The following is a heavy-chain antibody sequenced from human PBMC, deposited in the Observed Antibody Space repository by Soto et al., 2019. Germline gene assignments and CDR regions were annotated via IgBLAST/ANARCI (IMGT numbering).Heavy chain of an antibody. CDR2: ISGSGGST. Sequence: GGSLSLSCAASGFTFSSYAMSWVRQAPGKGLEWVSAISGSGGSTYYADSVKGRFTISRDNSKNTPYLQMNSLRAEDTAVYYCAKDTYSPGCSSTSCYLGVDYWGQRTLVTVSS. CDR3: AKDTYSPGCSSTSCYLGVDY. CDR1: GFTFSSYA. J-gene: IGHJ4*02. V-gene: IGHV3-23*01. D-gene: IGHD2-2*01.